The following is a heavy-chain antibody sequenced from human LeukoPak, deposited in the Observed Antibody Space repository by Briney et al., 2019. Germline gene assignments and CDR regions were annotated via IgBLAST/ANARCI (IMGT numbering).Heavy chain of an antibody. CDR2: ISDSGGST. CDR1: GFTFSSYG. CDR3: AKDRGIVVVMVDY. Sequence: GGSLRLSCAASGFTFSSYGMHWVRQAPGKGLEWASAISDSGGSTYYADSVKGRFTISRDNSKNTLYLQMNSLRAEDTAVYYCAKDRGIVVVMVDYWGQGTLVTVSS. J-gene: IGHJ4*02. D-gene: IGHD3-22*01. V-gene: IGHV3-23*01.